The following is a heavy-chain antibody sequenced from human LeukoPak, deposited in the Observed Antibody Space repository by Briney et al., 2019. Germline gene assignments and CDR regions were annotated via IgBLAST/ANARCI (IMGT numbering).Heavy chain of an antibody. CDR2: ISGSGGST. V-gene: IGHV3-23*01. CDR1: GFTFSSYA. J-gene: IGHJ2*01. CDR3: AKGNLAYYWYFDL. Sequence: PGGSLRLSCAASGFTFSSYAMSWVRHAPGEGLVWVSAISGSGGSTDYADSVKGRFTISRDNSKNTLYLQMNSLRAEDTAVYYCAKGNLAYYWYFDLWGRGTLVTVSS. D-gene: IGHD1-14*01.